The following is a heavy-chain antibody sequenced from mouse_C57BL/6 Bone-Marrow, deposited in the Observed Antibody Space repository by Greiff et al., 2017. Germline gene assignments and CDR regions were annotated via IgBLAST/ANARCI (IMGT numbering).Heavy chain of an antibody. D-gene: IGHD2-3*01. Sequence: QVQLQQPGAELVKPGASVKLSCKASGYTFTSYWMHWVKQRPGQGLEWIGMIHPNSGSTNYNEKFKSKATLTVDKSSSTAYMQLSSLTSEDSAVYYCARLSYDGYYYYWGQGTTLTVSS. CDR1: GYTFTSYW. CDR2: IHPNSGST. CDR3: ARLSYDGYYYY. J-gene: IGHJ2*01. V-gene: IGHV1-64*01.